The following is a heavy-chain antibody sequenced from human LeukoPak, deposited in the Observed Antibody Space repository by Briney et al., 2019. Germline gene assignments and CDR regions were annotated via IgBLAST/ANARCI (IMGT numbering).Heavy chain of an antibody. V-gene: IGHV4-38-2*02. CDR1: GYSISSGYY. D-gene: IGHD4-23*01. J-gene: IGHJ6*03. Sequence: PSETLSLTCTVSGYSISSGYYWGWIRQTPGKGQEWIGSVYHSGNTYYNPSLKSRVTISVDTSKNQFSLKLSSVTAADTAVYYCARVTGGGYYYYMDVWGKGTTVTVSS. CDR2: VYHSGNT. CDR3: ARVTGGGYYYYMDV.